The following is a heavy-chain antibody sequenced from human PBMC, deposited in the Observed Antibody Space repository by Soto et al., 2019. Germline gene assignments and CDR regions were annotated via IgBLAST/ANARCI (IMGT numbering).Heavy chain of an antibody. V-gene: IGHV3-9*01. CDR2: ITSNSDKR. CDR3: AKGVRSTLNEMDV. Sequence: EVQLVESGGDLVQPGGSLRLSCAAFGFSLDDYTMRWVRQAAGKGLEWVAGITSNSDKRAYPASVRGRFTVSKDYARNSLHLQMDRLRIEDTALYYCAKGVRSTLNEMDVWCHGTAVIVSS. CDR1: GFSLDDYT. D-gene: IGHD1-1*01. J-gene: IGHJ6*02.